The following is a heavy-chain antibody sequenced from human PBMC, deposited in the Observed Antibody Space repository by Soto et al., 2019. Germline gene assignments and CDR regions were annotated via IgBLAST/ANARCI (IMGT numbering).Heavy chain of an antibody. V-gene: IGHV3-72*01. J-gene: IGHJ4*02. Sequence: GGSLRLSCAASGFIFGDHFMDWIRQAPGGGLDWVGRARNKVNDYTVAYAASVEGRFIISRDDSKNSLYLQMNSLKTEDTAIYFCARLMGTSFDLWGQGTLVTVSS. CDR2: ARNKVNDYTV. CDR1: GFIFGDHF. D-gene: IGHD2-8*01. CDR3: ARLMGTSFDL.